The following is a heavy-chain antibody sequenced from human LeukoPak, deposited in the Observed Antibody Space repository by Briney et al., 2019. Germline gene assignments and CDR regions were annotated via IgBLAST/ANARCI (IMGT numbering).Heavy chain of an antibody. CDR3: AKDIRSSSRAAVFDY. V-gene: IGHV3-9*03. D-gene: IGHD2-15*01. CDR2: ISWNSGSI. Sequence: GGSLRLSCAASGFTFDDYAMHWVRQAPGKGLEWVSGISWNSGSIGYADSVKGRFTISRDNAKNSLYPQMNSLRAEDMALYYCAKDIRSSSRAAVFDYWGQGTLVTVSS. J-gene: IGHJ4*02. CDR1: GFTFDDYA.